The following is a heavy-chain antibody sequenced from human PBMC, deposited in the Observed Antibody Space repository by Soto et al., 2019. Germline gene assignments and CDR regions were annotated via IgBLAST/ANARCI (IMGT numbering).Heavy chain of an antibody. V-gene: IGHV3-23*01. D-gene: IGHD2-2*01. CDR3: ARDCSSSSCSVWRY. CDR1: GFSLKNYA. Sequence: PGGSLRLSCAASGFSLKNYAMTWVRQAPGKGLEWVSGITGSGDKTYYADSVKGRFIISRDNSENTLYLQMNSLRAEDTALYYCARDCSSSSCSVWRYWGQGTQVNVSS. CDR2: ITGSGDKT. J-gene: IGHJ4*02.